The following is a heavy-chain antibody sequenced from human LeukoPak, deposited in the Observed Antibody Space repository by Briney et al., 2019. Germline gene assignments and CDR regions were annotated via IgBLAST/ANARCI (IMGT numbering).Heavy chain of an antibody. D-gene: IGHD3-22*01. CDR3: ARDGYSSGHDAFDI. Sequence: GSVKVSCKASGYTFTTYGITWVRQAPGHGLEWMGWISGYNGNTNYAQKFQGRVTMTTDTSTRTAYMELGSLRSDDTAVYYGARDGYSSGHDAFDIWGQGTMVTVSS. CDR1: GYTFTTYG. V-gene: IGHV1-18*01. CDR2: ISGYNGNT. J-gene: IGHJ3*02.